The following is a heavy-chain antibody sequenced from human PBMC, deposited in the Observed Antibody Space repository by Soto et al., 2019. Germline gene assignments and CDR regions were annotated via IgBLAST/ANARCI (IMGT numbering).Heavy chain of an antibody. CDR2: IFYSGST. V-gene: IGHV4-61*01. D-gene: IGHD3-9*01. J-gene: IGHJ6*02. CDR1: GDSVTSGSHY. Sequence: SETLSLTCTVSGDSVTSGSHYWSWIRQPPGKGLEYIGYIFYSGSTNYNPSLKSRVTISVDTSKNQFSLKLSSVTAADTAVYYCARVYYDILTGSNYYYYYGMDVWGQGTTVTVSS. CDR3: ARVYYDILTGSNYYYYYGMDV.